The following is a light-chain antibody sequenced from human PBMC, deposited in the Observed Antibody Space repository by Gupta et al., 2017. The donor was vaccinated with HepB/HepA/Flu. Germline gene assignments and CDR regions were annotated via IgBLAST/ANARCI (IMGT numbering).Light chain of an antibody. J-gene: IGLJ3*02. V-gene: IGLV2-14*03. CDR2: DVS. CDR3: SSYTSSSTPRV. CDR1: SSDVGGYNY. Sequence: QSALPQPAPVSGSPGQPNTISCPATSSDVGGYNYVSWYQQHPGKAPKLMIYDVSNRPSGVSNRLSGSKSGNTASLTISGLQAEDEADYYCSSYTSSSTPRVFGGGTKLTVL.